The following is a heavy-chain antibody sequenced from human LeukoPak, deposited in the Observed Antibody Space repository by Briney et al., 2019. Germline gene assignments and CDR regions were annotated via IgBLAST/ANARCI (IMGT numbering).Heavy chain of an antibody. CDR1: GYTFTSYD. Sequence: ASVKVSCRASGYTFTSYDINWVRQATGQGLEWMGWMGPNNGNTGYAQKFQGRVTTTRNTSISTAYMELSSLRSEDTAVYYCARGRKTGTRVAVDIWGQGTMVTVSS. CDR3: ARGRKTGTRVAVDI. V-gene: IGHV1-8*01. CDR2: MGPNNGNT. J-gene: IGHJ3*02.